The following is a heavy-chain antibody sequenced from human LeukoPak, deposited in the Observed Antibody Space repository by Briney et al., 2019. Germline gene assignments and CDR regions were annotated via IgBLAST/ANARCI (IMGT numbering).Heavy chain of an antibody. Sequence: PSETLSLTCTVSGGSISSYYWSWIRQPPGKGLEWIGCIYYNGSTNYNPSLKSRVTISVDTSKNQFSLKLSSVTAADTAVYYCARDDYGGNSDAFDIWGQGTMVTVSS. J-gene: IGHJ3*02. CDR2: IYYNGST. D-gene: IGHD4-23*01. CDR1: GGSISSYY. V-gene: IGHV4-59*01. CDR3: ARDDYGGNSDAFDI.